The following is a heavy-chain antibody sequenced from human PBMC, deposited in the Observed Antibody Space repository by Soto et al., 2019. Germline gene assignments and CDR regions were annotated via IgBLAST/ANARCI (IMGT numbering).Heavy chain of an antibody. D-gene: IGHD3-10*01. CDR3: TRAAWFPYLSFY. J-gene: IGHJ4*02. CDR1: GFSFRRLE. CDR2: ISSSGSTA. V-gene: IGHV3-48*03. Sequence: GGCLRLSCAACGFSFRRLELHWVRQTPGKGLEWISYISSSGSTAYYASSVEGRFTISRDNANNSVYLQMDSLRAEDTALYYCTRAAWFPYLSFYWGQGALVTVSS.